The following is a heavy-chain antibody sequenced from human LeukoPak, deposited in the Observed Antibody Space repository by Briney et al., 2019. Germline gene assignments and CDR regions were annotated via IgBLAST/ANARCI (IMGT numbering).Heavy chain of an antibody. J-gene: IGHJ3*02. CDR2: IWYGGSNK. CDR3: AKEILSGYSYGRVAFDI. V-gene: IGHV3-30*02. D-gene: IGHD5-18*01. CDR1: GFTFSSYG. Sequence: GGSLRLSCAASGFTFSSYGMHWVRQAPGKGLEWVAVIWYGGSNKYYADSVKGRFTISRDNSKNTLYLQMNSLRAEDTAVYYCAKEILSGYSYGRVAFDIWGQGTMVTVSS.